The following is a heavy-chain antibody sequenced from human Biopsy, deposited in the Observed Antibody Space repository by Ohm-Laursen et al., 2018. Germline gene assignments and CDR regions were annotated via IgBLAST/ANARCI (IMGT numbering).Heavy chain of an antibody. Sequence: GASVKVSCKGSGDTFTNHYIHWVRQAPGQGLEWMGIINPVGGSTNYAQKFQGRVTLTTDTSTSTVHMELRSLRSDDTAVYYCARLLQTDGDGFWSVYYDYWGQGTLVTVSS. V-gene: IGHV1-46*01. CDR2: INPVGGST. CDR1: GDTFTNHY. J-gene: IGHJ4*02. CDR3: ARLLQTDGDGFWSVYYDY. D-gene: IGHD3-3*01.